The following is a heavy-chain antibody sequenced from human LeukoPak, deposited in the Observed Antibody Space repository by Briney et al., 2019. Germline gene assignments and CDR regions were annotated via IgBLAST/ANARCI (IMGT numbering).Heavy chain of an antibody. CDR3: ARHKIVITMLGVHRWFDP. V-gene: IGHV4-34*01. CDR1: GFTFSSYS. CDR2: INRSGRA. Sequence: LRLSCAASGFTFSSYSMNWVRQAPGKGLEWIGDINRSGRAVYNTSLKSRVIISVDTSKNQFSLKVNSVTAADTAVYYCARHKIVITMLGVHRWFDPWGQGTLVAVSS. J-gene: IGHJ5*02. D-gene: IGHD3-3*01.